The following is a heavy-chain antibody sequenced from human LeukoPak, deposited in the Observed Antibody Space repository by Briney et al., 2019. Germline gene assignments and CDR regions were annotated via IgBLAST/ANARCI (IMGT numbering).Heavy chain of an antibody. V-gene: IGHV3-30-3*01. Sequence: GRSLRLSCAASGFTFSSYAMHWVRQAPGKGLEWVAVISYDGSNKYYADSVKGRFTISRDNSKNTLYLQMNSLRAEDTAVYYCARGRKYYDILTGYHYYFDYWGQGTLVTVSS. CDR2: ISYDGSNK. CDR3: ARGRKYYDILTGYHYYFDY. D-gene: IGHD3-9*01. J-gene: IGHJ4*02. CDR1: GFTFSSYA.